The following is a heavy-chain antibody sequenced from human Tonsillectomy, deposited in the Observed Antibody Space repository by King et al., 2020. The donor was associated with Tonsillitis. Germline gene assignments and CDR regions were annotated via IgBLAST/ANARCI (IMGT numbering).Heavy chain of an antibody. D-gene: IGHD6-19*01. V-gene: IGHV3-30*04. Sequence: VQLVESGGGVVQPGRSLRLSCAASGFTFRSFAMHWVRQAPGKGLEWVAVISNDGTDKYYGDSVEGRFTISRDNSKSTLYLQTNSLRAEDTAVYYCARVSSSGCYWYLDLWGRGTLVTVSS. CDR2: ISNDGTDK. CDR3: ARVSSSGCYWYLDL. CDR1: GFTFRSFA. J-gene: IGHJ2*01.